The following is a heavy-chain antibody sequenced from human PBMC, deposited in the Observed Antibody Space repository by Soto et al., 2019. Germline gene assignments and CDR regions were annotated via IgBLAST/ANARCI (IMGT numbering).Heavy chain of an antibody. D-gene: IGHD3-22*01. CDR1: SDSISNYY. Sequence: SETLSLTCTVSSDSISNYYCSWFRQPPGKGLEWIGYMHYNGYTSYNPSLRSRVTISVDTSKNQFSLKLSSVTAADTAVYYCARAEAVVPEYWGQGTLVTAPQ. J-gene: IGHJ4*02. CDR2: MHYNGYT. V-gene: IGHV4-59*01. CDR3: ARAEAVVPEY.